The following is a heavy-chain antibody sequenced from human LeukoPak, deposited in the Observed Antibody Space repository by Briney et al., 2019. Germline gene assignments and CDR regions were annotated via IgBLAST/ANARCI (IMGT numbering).Heavy chain of an antibody. CDR2: TYTNGGT. CDR3: AATIRRDYGDTNLDY. V-gene: IGHV4-4*07. J-gene: IGHJ4*02. D-gene: IGHD4/OR15-4a*01. CDR1: GGSMSNNY. Sequence: SETLSLTCTVSGGSMSNNYWSWIRQPAGKGLEWIGRTYTNGGTNYNPSLKSRVTISVDKSKSQFSLKLSSVTAADTAVYYCAATIRRDYGDTNLDYWGQGTLVTVSS.